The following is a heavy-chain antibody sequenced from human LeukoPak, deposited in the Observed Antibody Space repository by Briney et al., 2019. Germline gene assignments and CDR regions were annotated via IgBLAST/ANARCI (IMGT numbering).Heavy chain of an antibody. V-gene: IGHV3-21*01. D-gene: IGHD6-19*01. CDR1: GFTFSSYS. CDR2: ISSSSSYM. J-gene: IGHJ4*02. Sequence: GGSLRLSCAASGFTFSSYSMNWVRQAPGKGLEWVSSISSSSSYMYYADSVKGRFTISRDNAKNSLYLQMNSLRAEDTAVYYCAREYSSGWYGVDYWGQGTLVTVSS. CDR3: AREYSSGWYGVDY.